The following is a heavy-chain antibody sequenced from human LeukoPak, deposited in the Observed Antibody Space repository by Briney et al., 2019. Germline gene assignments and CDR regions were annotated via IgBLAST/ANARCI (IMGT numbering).Heavy chain of an antibody. CDR3: AKDIDVGAYYPLFGD. CDR2: IPYDGSNK. CDR1: GLTFSSYA. V-gene: IGHV3-30*04. J-gene: IGHJ4*02. D-gene: IGHD4/OR15-4a*01. Sequence: GGSLRLSCAASGLTFSSYAMHWVRQAPGKGLEWVAVIPYDGSNKYYADSVKGRFTISRDNAKNSLYLQMSSLRAEDTALYYCAKDIDVGAYYPLFGDWGQGTLVIVSS.